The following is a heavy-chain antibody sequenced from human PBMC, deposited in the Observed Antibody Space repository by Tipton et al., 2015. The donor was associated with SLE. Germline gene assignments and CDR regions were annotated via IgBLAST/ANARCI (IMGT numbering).Heavy chain of an antibody. CDR2: MYDSGST. CDR3: ARGDQLLTAFDV. V-gene: IGHV4-39*07. D-gene: IGHD2-2*01. Sequence: TLSLTCTVSGGSISSGNYYWGWIRQSPGKGLEWIQNMYDSGSTYYNPSLKSRVTMSIDRSKNQFSLKLTSVTAADTAVYYCARGDQLLTAFDVWGPGTMVTVSS. CDR1: GGSISSGNYY. J-gene: IGHJ3*01.